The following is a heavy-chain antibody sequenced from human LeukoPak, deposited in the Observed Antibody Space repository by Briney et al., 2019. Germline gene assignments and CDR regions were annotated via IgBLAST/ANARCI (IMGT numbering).Heavy chain of an antibody. D-gene: IGHD5-18*01. Sequence: GGSLRLSCAASGFTFSSYAMSWVRQPPRKGLEWVSAISGSGGSTYYADSVKGRFTISRDNSKNTLYLQMNSLRAEDTTVYYCAKGGLYSYGPWGQGTLVTVSS. CDR1: GFTFSSYA. V-gene: IGHV3-23*01. CDR2: ISGSGGST. J-gene: IGHJ5*02. CDR3: AKGGLYSYGP.